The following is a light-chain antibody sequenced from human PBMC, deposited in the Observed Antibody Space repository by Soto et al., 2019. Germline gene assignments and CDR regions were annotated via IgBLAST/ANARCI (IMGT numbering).Light chain of an antibody. J-gene: IGLJ2*01. Sequence: QSALTQPASVSGSPGQSITISCTGTSSDVGGYNYVSWYQQYPGKAPKLMIYDVSNRPSGVSNRFSGSKSGNTASLTISGLQAEDGADYYCSSYTSGTSVVFGGGTTLTVL. V-gene: IGLV2-14*03. CDR2: DVS. CDR3: SSYTSGTSVV. CDR1: SSDVGGYNY.